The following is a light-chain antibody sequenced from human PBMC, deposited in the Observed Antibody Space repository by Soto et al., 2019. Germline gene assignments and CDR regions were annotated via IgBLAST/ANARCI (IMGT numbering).Light chain of an antibody. CDR3: QKHDGAPLT. CDR1: QDIGNR. CDR2: TST. Sequence: DIRRTQSPSALSAYVCARVPITCRASQDIGNRLSWYQQKPGKVPNLLIHTSTTLQSGVPSRFSGSGSGTDFTLTISSLQPEDVATYDCQKHDGAPLTVGGGTKVDI. J-gene: IGKJ4*01. V-gene: IGKV1-27*01.